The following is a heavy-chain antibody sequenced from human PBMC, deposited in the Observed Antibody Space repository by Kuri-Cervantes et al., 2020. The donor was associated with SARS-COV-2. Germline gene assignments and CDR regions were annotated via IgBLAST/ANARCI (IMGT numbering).Heavy chain of an antibody. CDR3: ARYCSGYPTIHYYYYYMDV. D-gene: IGHD5-12*01. Sequence: GGSLRLSCAASGFTFSSYSMNWVRQAPGKGLEWVSSISSSSYIYYADSVKGRFTISRDNAKNSLYLQMNSLRAEDTAVYYCARYCSGYPTIHYYYYYMDVWGKGTTVTVSS. J-gene: IGHJ6*03. CDR1: GFTFSSYS. CDR2: ISSSSYI. V-gene: IGHV3-21*01.